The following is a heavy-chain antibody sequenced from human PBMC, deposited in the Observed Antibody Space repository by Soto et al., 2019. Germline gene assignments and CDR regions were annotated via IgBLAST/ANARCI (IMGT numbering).Heavy chain of an antibody. D-gene: IGHD6-13*01. CDR3: AKLFGAVSSLYEGAFDI. J-gene: IGHJ3*02. CDR1: GFTFSSYA. Sequence: EVQLLESGGGLVQPGGSLRLSCAASGFTFSSYAMSWVRQAPGKGLEWVSAISGSGGSTYYADSVKGRFTISRDNSKNTLYLQLNSMRADDMAVYYCAKLFGAVSSLYEGAFDIWGQGTMVTVYS. V-gene: IGHV3-23*01. CDR2: ISGSGGST.